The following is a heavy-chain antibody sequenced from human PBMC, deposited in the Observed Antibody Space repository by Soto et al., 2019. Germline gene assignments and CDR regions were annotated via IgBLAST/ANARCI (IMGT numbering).Heavy chain of an antibody. Sequence: ASVKVSCKASGYTFTSYDINWVRQATGQGLEWMGWINPNGGNTGYAQKFQGRVTMTRNTSISTAYMELSSLRSEDTAVYYCARAFGPNYYMAVWGNGTTVTMSS. J-gene: IGHJ6*03. CDR3: ARAFGPNYYMAV. CDR2: INPNGGNT. D-gene: IGHD3-16*01. CDR1: GYTFTSYD. V-gene: IGHV1-8*01.